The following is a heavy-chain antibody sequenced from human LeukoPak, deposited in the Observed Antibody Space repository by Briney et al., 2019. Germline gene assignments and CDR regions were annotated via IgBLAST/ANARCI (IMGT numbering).Heavy chain of an antibody. CDR3: AGESFSRPVRGWPYFDY. CDR2: TRNKGKSYTS. D-gene: IGHD6-19*01. CDR1: GFTLSEYY. J-gene: IGHJ4*02. Sequence: GGSLSLSCTASGFTLSEYYMEWVGQSTGRGVEGVGRTRNKGKSYTSEYSASGKGRFTISRDDSNNSLYLQMNSLKAEDTALYYCAGESFSRPVRGWPYFDYWGQGTLVTVSS. V-gene: IGHV3-72*01.